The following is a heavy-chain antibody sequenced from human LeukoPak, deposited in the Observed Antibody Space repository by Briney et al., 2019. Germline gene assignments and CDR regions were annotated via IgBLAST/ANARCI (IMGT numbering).Heavy chain of an antibody. CDR2: IDWDDDK. D-gene: IGHD6-19*01. Sequence: SGPALVKPTQTLTLTCTFSGFSLSTSGMRVSWIRQPPGKALEWLARIDWDDDKFYSTSLKTRLTISKDTSKNQVVLTMNNMDPVDTATYYCARTQYSSGWYYFDYWGQGTLVTVSS. V-gene: IGHV2-70*04. CDR1: GFSLSTSGMR. J-gene: IGHJ4*02. CDR3: ARTQYSSGWYYFDY.